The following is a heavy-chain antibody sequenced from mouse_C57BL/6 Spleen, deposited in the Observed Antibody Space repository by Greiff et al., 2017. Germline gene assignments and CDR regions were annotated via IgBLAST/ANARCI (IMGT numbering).Heavy chain of an antibody. CDR3: TLVYYGSSYGFAY. Sequence: EVQLQQSGAELVRPGASVKLSCTASGFNIKDDYMHWVKQRPEQGLEWIGWIDPENGDAESASQFQGNATITADTSSNTAYLQLSSLTSEDTAVYYCTLVYYGSSYGFAYWGQGTLVTVSA. J-gene: IGHJ3*01. CDR2: IDPENGDA. CDR1: GFNIKDDY. V-gene: IGHV14-4*01. D-gene: IGHD1-1*01.